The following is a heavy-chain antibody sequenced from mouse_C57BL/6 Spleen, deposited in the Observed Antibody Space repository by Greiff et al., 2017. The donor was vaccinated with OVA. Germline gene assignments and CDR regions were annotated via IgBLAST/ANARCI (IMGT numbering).Heavy chain of an antibody. Sequence: QVQLQQSGTALVKLGASVKLSCKASGYTFTSYWMHWVKPRPGQGLEWFGNINPSNGGTNYNEKFKSKATLTVDKSSSTAYMQLSSLTSEDSAVYYCARAGTGGWYFDVWGTGTTVTVSS. CDR1: GYTFTSYW. CDR3: ARAGTGGWYFDV. D-gene: IGHD4-1*01. J-gene: IGHJ1*03. V-gene: IGHV1-53*01. CDR2: INPSNGGT.